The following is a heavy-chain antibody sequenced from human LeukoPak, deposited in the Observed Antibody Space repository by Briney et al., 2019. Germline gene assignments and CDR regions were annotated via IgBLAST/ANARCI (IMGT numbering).Heavy chain of an antibody. J-gene: IGHJ4*02. CDR2: ISSTGSTM. CDR3: AREGGSGSYY. CDR1: GFTFRSFE. V-gene: IGHV3-48*03. Sequence: GGPLRLSCATSGFTFRSFEMDWVRQAPGKGLEWVSYISSTGSTMYYADSVKGRFTISRDNAKNSLYLQMSSLRAEDTAVYYCAREGGSGSYYWGQGTLVTVSS. D-gene: IGHD3-10*01.